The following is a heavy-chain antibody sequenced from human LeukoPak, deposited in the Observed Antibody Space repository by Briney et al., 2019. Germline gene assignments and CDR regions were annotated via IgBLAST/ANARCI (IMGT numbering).Heavy chain of an antibody. Sequence: GGSLRLSCAASGFTFRTYWMLWVRQAPGKGLESVSRINTDGTVTTYADSVKGRFTVSRDNADNTMFLQMNSVRDEDTAVYYCATKQWLAPPPDSWGQGTPVTVSS. D-gene: IGHD6-19*01. CDR1: GFTFRTYW. CDR2: INTDGTVT. J-gene: IGHJ4*02. CDR3: ATKQWLAPPPDS. V-gene: IGHV3-74*01.